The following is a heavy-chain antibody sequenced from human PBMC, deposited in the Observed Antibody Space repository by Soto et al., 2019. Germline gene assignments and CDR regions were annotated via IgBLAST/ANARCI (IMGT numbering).Heavy chain of an antibody. J-gene: IGHJ6*02. V-gene: IGHV3-30-3*01. D-gene: IGHD4-4*01. CDR1: EFTFSSYA. CDR2: ISYDGGHK. CDR3: ARVKTDYSNPRGPFFFYGMDV. Sequence: QVQLVESGGGVVHPERSLRLSCSASEFTFSSYAMHWVRQAPGKGLEWVAEISYDGGHKFYGDSVRGRFTISRDSSKTTVFLQMNSLRPEDTAAYYCARVKTDYSNPRGPFFFYGMDVWGQGTTVTVSS.